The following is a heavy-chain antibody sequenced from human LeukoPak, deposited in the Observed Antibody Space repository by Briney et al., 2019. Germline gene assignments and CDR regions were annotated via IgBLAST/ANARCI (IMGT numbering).Heavy chain of an antibody. V-gene: IGHV3-9*01. D-gene: IGHD5-18*01. Sequence: GGSLRLSCAASGFTFDDYAMHWVRQAPGKGLEWVSGISWNSGSIGYADSVKGRFTISRDNAKNSLYLQMNSLRAEDTALYFCGKGLYGYIYKAIDYWGQGTLVTVSS. J-gene: IGHJ4*02. CDR3: GKGLYGYIYKAIDY. CDR2: ISWNSGSI. CDR1: GFTFDDYA.